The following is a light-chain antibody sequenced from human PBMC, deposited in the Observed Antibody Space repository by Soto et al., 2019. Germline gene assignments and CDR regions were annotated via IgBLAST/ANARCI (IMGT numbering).Light chain of an antibody. V-gene: IGKV1-5*01. CDR2: DFS. Sequence: DIQMTQSPSTLSASVGDRVIITCRASLSPGTWLAWYQQKPGTDPVLLIYDFSRLESGVPARFSGRGSCTELTLTISSLQPDDFATYYCQQYFSYPLTFGGGTKVEIK. CDR1: LSPGTW. J-gene: IGKJ4*01. CDR3: QQYFSYPLT.